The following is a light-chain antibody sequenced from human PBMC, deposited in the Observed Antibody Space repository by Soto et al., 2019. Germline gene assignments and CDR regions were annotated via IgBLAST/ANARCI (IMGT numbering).Light chain of an antibody. V-gene: IGKV3-11*01. J-gene: IGKJ5*01. CDR3: QQRSSLPIT. Sequence: VMTQSPATLSVSQGERVTLSCRASQSVGGSLAWCRQKPGQAPSLLIYRASARATGVPDRFSGSGSGTDFTLTISSLEPEDFAVYYCQQRSSLPITFGQGTRLEIK. CDR2: RAS. CDR1: QSVGGS.